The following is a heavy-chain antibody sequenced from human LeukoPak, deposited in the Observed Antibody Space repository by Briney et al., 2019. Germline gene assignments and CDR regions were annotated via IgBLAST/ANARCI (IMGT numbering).Heavy chain of an antibody. CDR3: AKGGRGSPYYYYGMDV. D-gene: IGHD3-10*01. CDR1: GFTFSSYA. Sequence: GGSLRLSCAASGFTFSSYAMAWVRQAPGKGLEWVSTIGSSAGTTLYADSVKGRFTISRDNSKNTLYLQINSLRAEDTALYYCAKGGRGSPYYYYGMDVWGQGTTVTVSS. CDR2: IGSSAGTT. J-gene: IGHJ6*02. V-gene: IGHV3-23*01.